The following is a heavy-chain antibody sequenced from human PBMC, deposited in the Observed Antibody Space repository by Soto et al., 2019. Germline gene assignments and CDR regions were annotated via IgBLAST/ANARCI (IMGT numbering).Heavy chain of an antibody. J-gene: IGHJ5*02. CDR1: GYTFTGYY. V-gene: IGHV1-69*06. Sequence: GASVKVSCKASGYTFTGYYMHWVRQAPGQGLEWMGGINPMSGRTTYAQKFQDRVTITADKSTTTAYMELSSLRSEDTAVYYCALGSDYLFDPWGRGTLVTVSS. CDR3: ALGSDYLFDP. D-gene: IGHD4-17*01. CDR2: INPMSGRT.